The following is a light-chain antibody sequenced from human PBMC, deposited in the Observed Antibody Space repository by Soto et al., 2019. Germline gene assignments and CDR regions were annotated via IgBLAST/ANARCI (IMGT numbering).Light chain of an antibody. CDR1: QSVSSN. Sequence: EIVMTQSPATLSVSPGELATLSCRASQSVSSNLAWYQQKPGQAPRLLIYGASTRATGIPARFSGSGSGTEVTLTISSLQSEDFAVYYCQQYNNWPWKFGQGTKVEIK. CDR3: QQYNNWPWK. CDR2: GAS. J-gene: IGKJ1*01. V-gene: IGKV3-15*01.